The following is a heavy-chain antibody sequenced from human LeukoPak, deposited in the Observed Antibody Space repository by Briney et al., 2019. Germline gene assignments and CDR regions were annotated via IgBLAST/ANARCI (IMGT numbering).Heavy chain of an antibody. CDR2: INPNSGDT. CDR3: ARVRYRLAETYIDY. D-gene: IGHD3-16*01. CDR1: GYTFTSYA. V-gene: IGHV1-2*02. Sequence: VASVKVSCKASGYTFTSYAMNWVRQAPGQGLEWMGWINPNSGDTNYAQKFQGRVTMTRDTSISTAYMELSRLRSDDTAVYYCARVRYRLAETYIDYWGQGTLVTVSS. J-gene: IGHJ4*02.